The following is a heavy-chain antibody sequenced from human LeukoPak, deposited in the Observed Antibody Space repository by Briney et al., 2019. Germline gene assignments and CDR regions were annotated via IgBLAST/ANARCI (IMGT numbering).Heavy chain of an antibody. J-gene: IGHJ6*03. Sequence: AGGSLRLSCAASGFTFSSYAMSWVRQAPGKGLEWVSAISGSGGSTYYADSVKGRFTISRDNSKNTLYLQMNSLRAEDTAVYYCAKDLEEEQWLVIYYYYYYMDVWGKGTTVTVSS. CDR1: GFTFSSYA. CDR2: ISGSGGST. V-gene: IGHV3-23*01. D-gene: IGHD6-19*01. CDR3: AKDLEEEQWLVIYYYYYYMDV.